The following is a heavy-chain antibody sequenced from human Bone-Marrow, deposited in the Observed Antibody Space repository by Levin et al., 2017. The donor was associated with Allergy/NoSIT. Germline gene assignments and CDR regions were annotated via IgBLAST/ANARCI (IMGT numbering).Heavy chain of an antibody. Sequence: GGSLRLSCAASGFSFSDYEMNWVRQAPGKGLEWVSYISSDSGTINYAASVRGRISISRDNAKNVLYLQMHSLRAGDTAIYYCASAYGVAHSYAIDSWGQGTLVTVSS. CDR3: ASAYGVAHSYAIDS. J-gene: IGHJ4*02. V-gene: IGHV3-48*03. CDR1: GFSFSDYE. D-gene: IGHD3-16*01. CDR2: ISSDSGTI.